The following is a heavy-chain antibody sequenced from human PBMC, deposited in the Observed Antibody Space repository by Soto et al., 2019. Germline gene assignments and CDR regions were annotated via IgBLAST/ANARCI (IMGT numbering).Heavy chain of an antibody. Sequence: GESLKISCNGSGYSFTIYWIGLVLQMPGKGLEWMGIIYPGDSDTRYSPSFQGQVTISADKSISTAYLQWSSLKASDTAMYYCASLYYYGSGSSIDAFDIWGQGTMVTVSS. CDR3: ASLYYYGSGSSIDAFDI. CDR2: IYPGDSDT. CDR1: GYSFTIYW. V-gene: IGHV5-51*01. J-gene: IGHJ3*02. D-gene: IGHD3-10*01.